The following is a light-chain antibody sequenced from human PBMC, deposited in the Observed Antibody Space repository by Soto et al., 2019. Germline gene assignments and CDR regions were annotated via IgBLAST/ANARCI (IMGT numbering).Light chain of an antibody. Sequence: EIVLTQSPATLSLSPGERATLSCRASQSVSSYLAWYQQKPGQAPRLLIYDASNRATGIPARFSGSGSGTDFTLTISSLEPEDFAVYYCQQRSSWPQITFGQGTRWRL. CDR3: QQRSSWPQIT. CDR1: QSVSSY. V-gene: IGKV3-11*01. J-gene: IGKJ5*01. CDR2: DAS.